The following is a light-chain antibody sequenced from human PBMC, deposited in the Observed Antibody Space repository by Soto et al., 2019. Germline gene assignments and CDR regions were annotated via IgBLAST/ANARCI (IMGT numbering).Light chain of an antibody. CDR2: EVS. CDR1: SIDIAPYNY. Sequence: QSVLTQPASVSGSPGRSLTISRTGTSIDIAPYNYVSWYQQHPGKAPKLIIYEVSYRPSGISNRFSGSKSGNTASLTISGLQAEDEADYYCSSYTSSTNYVFGTGTKVTVL. J-gene: IGLJ1*01. V-gene: IGLV2-14*01. CDR3: SSYTSSTNYV.